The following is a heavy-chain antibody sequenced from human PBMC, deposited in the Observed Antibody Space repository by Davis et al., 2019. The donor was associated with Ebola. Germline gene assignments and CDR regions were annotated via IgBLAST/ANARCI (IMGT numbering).Heavy chain of an antibody. J-gene: IGHJ4*02. CDR3: AREGYSSAWPYFFDY. Sequence: SETLSLTCTVSGGSISSYYWSWIRQPPGKGLEWIGYIYYSGSTIYNPSLKSRFTISVDTSKKQFSLKLSSVTAAETAVYYCAREGYSSAWPYFFDYWGQGTLVTVSS. CDR2: IYYSGST. V-gene: IGHV4-59*01. D-gene: IGHD6-19*01. CDR1: GGSISSYY.